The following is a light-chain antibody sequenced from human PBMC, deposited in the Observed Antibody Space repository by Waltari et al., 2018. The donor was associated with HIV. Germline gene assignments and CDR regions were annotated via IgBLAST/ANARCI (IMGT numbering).Light chain of an antibody. J-gene: IGKJ1*01. CDR3: HQSSSLWT. CDR1: QKIGSS. CDR2: YAS. Sequence: EIVLTQSPEFQYVTPTEKVTITCRASQKIGSSLRGDQHKPDQYLNLLSKYASQSFAGVPSRFSGSGSGTDFTLTINGLEAEDAATYYCHQSSSLWTFGQGTKVEIK. V-gene: IGKV6-21*01.